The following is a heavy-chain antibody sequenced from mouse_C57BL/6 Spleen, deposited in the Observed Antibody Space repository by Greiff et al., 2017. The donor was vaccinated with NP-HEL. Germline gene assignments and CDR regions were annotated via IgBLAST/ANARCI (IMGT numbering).Heavy chain of an antibody. CDR3: TIYYYGTWFAY. J-gene: IGHJ3*01. Sequence: VQLKQSGAELVRPGASVKLSCTASGFNIKDDYMHWVKQRPEQGLEWIGWIDPENGDTEYASKFQGKATITADTSSNTAYLQLSSLTSEDTAVYYCTIYYYGTWFAYWGQGTLVTVSA. CDR2: IDPENGDT. CDR1: GFNIKDDY. V-gene: IGHV14-4*01. D-gene: IGHD1-1*01.